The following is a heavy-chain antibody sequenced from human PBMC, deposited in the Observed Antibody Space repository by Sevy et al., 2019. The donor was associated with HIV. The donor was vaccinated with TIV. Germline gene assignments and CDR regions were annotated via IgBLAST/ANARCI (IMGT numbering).Heavy chain of an antibody. CDR3: ARDQDGRPWCTPSDGFGF. D-gene: IGHD1-26*01. Sequence: GGSLRLSCAASGFTFSTYWMFWVRQAPGKGLVWVSRINTDSRITTYADSVKGRFTISRDNAKNTVYLQMNSLRADDTAMYYCARDQDGRPWCTPSDGFGFWGQGTLVSVSS. V-gene: IGHV3-74*03. J-gene: IGHJ1*01. CDR2: INTDSRIT. CDR1: GFTFSTYW.